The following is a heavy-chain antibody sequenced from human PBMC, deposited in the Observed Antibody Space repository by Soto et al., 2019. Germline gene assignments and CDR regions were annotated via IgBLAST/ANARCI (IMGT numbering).Heavy chain of an antibody. J-gene: IGHJ6*02. CDR1: GFTFSDYY. CDR2: ISSSGSTI. V-gene: IGHV3-11*01. D-gene: IGHD5-12*01. CDR3: ARDGYNPFYGMDV. Sequence: GGSLRLSCAASGFTFSDYYKGWIRQAPGKGLEWVSYISSSGSTIYYADSVKGRFTISRDNAKNSLYLQMNSLRAEDTAVYYCARDGYNPFYGMDVWGQGTTVTVSS.